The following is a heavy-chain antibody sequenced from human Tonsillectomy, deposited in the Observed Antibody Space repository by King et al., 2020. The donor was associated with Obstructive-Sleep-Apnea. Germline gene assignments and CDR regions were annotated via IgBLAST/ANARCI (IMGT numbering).Heavy chain of an antibody. CDR1: GGSISSYY. V-gene: IGHV4-59*01. D-gene: IGHD1-14*01. CDR2: IYYSGST. CDR3: ARDPPAKDHTTGGWYFDL. J-gene: IGHJ2*01. Sequence: VQLQESGPGLVKPSETLSLTCTVSGGSISSYYWSWIRQPPGKGLEWIGYIYYSGSTNYNPSLKSRVTISVDTSKNQFSLKLSSVTAADTAVYYCARDPPAKDHTTGGWYFDLWGRGTLVTVSS.